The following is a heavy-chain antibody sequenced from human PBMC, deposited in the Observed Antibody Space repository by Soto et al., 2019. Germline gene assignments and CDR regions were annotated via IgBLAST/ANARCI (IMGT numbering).Heavy chain of an antibody. CDR2: ISGSGGST. CDR1: GFTFSSYA. D-gene: IGHD3-10*01. CDR3: AKGGLLLWFGELGAFDI. Sequence: EVQLLESGGGLVQPGGSLRLSCAASGFTFSSYAMSWVRQAPGKGLEWVSAISGSGGSTYYADSVKGRFTISRDNSKNTLYLQMNSLRADDTAVYYCAKGGLLLWFGELGAFDIWGQGTMVTVSS. V-gene: IGHV3-23*01. J-gene: IGHJ3*02.